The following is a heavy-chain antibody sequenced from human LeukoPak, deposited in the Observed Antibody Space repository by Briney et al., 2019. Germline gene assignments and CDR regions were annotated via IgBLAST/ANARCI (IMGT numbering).Heavy chain of an antibody. V-gene: IGHV1-69*13. J-gene: IGHJ4*02. D-gene: IGHD3-22*01. CDR1: GYTFTGYY. CDR3: ARDRIRVYYDSSGYYEMSFDY. Sequence: SVKVSCKASGYTFTGYYIHWVRQAPGQGLEWMGGIIPIFGTANYAQKFQGRVTITADESTSTAYMELSSLRSEDTAVYYCARDRIRVYYDSSGYYEMSFDYWGQGTLVTVSS. CDR2: IIPIFGTA.